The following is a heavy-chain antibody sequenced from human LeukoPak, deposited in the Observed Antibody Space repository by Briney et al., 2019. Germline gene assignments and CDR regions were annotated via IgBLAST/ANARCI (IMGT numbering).Heavy chain of an antibody. CDR1: GGSISSSSYY. J-gene: IGHJ6*03. V-gene: IGHV4-39*07. CDR2: IYYSGST. D-gene: IGHD3/OR15-3a*01. Sequence: SETLSLTCTVSGGSISSSSYYWGWIRQPPGKGLEWIGSIYYSGSTYYDPSLKSRVTISVDTSKNQFSLKLSSVTAADTAVYYCARRDWLNYYYYMDVWGKGTTVTISS. CDR3: ARRDWLNYYYYMDV.